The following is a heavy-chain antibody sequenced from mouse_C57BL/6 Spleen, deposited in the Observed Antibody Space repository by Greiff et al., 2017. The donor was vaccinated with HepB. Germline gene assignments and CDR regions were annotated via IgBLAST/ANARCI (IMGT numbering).Heavy chain of an antibody. Sequence: VQLQQSGAELARPGASVKLSCKASGYTFTSYGISWVTQRTGQGLEWIGEIYPRSGNTYYNEKFKGKATLTADKSSSTAYMELRSLTSEDSAVYFCARSRGGSSYVDYAMDYWGQGTSVTVSS. CDR1: GYTFTSYG. V-gene: IGHV1-81*01. CDR3: ARSRGGSSYVDYAMDY. J-gene: IGHJ4*01. CDR2: IYPRSGNT. D-gene: IGHD1-1*01.